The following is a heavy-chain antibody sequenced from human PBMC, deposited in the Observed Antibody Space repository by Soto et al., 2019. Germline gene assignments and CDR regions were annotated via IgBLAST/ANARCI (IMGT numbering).Heavy chain of an antibody. CDR3: ANTRTIFGVVSRHYFDY. Sequence: QVQLVESGGGVVQPGRSQRLSCAASGFSCSDYGMHWVRQPPGKGLEWVAYTSYDGSKTYYADSVMGRFTISRDNSKNTLFLQMNSLRPEDTAMYYCANTRTIFGVVSRHYFDYWGQGTLVTVSS. D-gene: IGHD3-3*01. V-gene: IGHV3-30*18. J-gene: IGHJ4*02. CDR1: GFSCSDYG. CDR2: TSYDGSKT.